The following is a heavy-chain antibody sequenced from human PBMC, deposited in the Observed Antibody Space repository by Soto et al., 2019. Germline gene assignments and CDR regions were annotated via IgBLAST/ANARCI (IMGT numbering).Heavy chain of an antibody. CDR3: ARQASCSGTRCHNDY. Sequence: SETLSLTCSISGASISNYFWNWVRQPPGKGLEWIGYIYYSGSTNYNPSLKSRVTISVDTSKNQFSLKLTSVTAADTAVYYCARQASCSGTRCHNDYWGQGTLVTVSS. CDR2: IYYSGST. CDR1: GASISNYF. D-gene: IGHD2-2*01. V-gene: IGHV4-59*08. J-gene: IGHJ4*02.